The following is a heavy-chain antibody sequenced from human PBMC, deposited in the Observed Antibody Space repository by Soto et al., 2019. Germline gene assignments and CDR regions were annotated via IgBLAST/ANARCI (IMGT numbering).Heavy chain of an antibody. CDR2: IWYDGSSK. CDR3: TSSYGDSYYYYYGMDV. V-gene: IGHV3-33*01. D-gene: IGHD4-17*01. J-gene: IGHJ6*02. Sequence: GGSLRLSCAASGFTFSSYGMHWVRQAPGKGLEWVAVIWYDGSSKYYADSVKGQVTISADKSISTAYLQWSSLKASDTAMYYCTSSYGDSYYYYYGMDVWGQGTTVTVSS. CDR1: GFTFSSYG.